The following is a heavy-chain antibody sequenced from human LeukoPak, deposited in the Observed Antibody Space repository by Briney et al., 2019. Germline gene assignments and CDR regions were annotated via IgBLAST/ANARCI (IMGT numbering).Heavy chain of an antibody. Sequence: GGSLRLSCAASGFTFSSYWMHWVRQAPGKGLVWVSRINSDGSSTSYADSVKGRFTISRDNPKNTLYLQMNSLRAEDTAVYYCARDLYSSSFSSSWYTMDYWGQGTLVTVSS. D-gene: IGHD6-13*01. CDR1: GFTFSSYW. V-gene: IGHV3-74*01. J-gene: IGHJ4*02. CDR3: ARDLYSSSFSSSWYTMDY. CDR2: INSDGSST.